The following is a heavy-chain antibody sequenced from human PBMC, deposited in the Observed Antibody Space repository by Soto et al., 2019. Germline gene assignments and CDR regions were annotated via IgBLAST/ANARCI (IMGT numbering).Heavy chain of an antibody. D-gene: IGHD3-22*01. Sequence: QVQLVESGGGVVQPGRSLRLSCAASGFTFSSYGMHWVRQAPGKGLEWVAVIWYDGSNKYYADSVKGRFTISRDNSKNTLYLQMNSLRAEDTAVYYCARALYYYDSSGFDYWCQGTLVTVSS. CDR3: ARALYYYDSSGFDY. CDR2: IWYDGSNK. CDR1: GFTFSSYG. V-gene: IGHV3-33*01. J-gene: IGHJ4*02.